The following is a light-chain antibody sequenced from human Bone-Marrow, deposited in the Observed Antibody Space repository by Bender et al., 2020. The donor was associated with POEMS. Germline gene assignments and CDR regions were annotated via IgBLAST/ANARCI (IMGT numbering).Light chain of an antibody. J-gene: IGLJ1*01. V-gene: IGLV2-23*02. CDR2: S. CDR3: CSYAGGIPFDGV. Sequence: SRRPSGVSNRFSGSKSGNTASLTISGLQAEDEADYYCCSYAGGIPFDGVFGSGTKVTVL.